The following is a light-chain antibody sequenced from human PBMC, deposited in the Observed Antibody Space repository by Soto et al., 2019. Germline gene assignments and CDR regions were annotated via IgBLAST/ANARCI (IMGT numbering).Light chain of an antibody. J-gene: IGLJ1*01. CDR2: DVS. CDR3: CSYAGSYTFV. CDR1: SSDVGSYNY. Sequence: QSALTQPRSVSRSPGQSVTISCTGTSSDVGSYNYVSWYQQHPGKAPKLMIYDVSKRPSGVPDRFSGSKSGNTASLTISGLQAEDEADYYCCSYAGSYTFVFGTETKLTVL. V-gene: IGLV2-11*01.